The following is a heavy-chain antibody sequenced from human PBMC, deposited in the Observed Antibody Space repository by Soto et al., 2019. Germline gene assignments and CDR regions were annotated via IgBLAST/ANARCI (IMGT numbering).Heavy chain of an antibody. CDR3: ARSSIKPQVFIYPFDS. D-gene: IGHD3-3*01. V-gene: IGHV4-59*01. CDR1: GGSISSYY. J-gene: IGHJ4*02. CDR2: IYYSGST. Sequence: SETLSLTCTVSGGSISSYYWSWIRQPPGKGLEWIGYIYYSGSTNYNPSLKSRVTISVDTSKNQFSLKLSSVTAADTAVYYCARSSIKPQVFIYPFDSWSQGTLVTVSS.